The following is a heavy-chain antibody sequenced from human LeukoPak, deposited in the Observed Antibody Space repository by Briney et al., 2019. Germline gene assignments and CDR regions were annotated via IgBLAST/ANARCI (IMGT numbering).Heavy chain of an antibody. D-gene: IGHD3-10*01. Sequence: PGRSLRLSCAASGFTFSGYGMHWVRQAPGKGLEWVAVISYDGSNKYYADSVKGRFTISRDNAKNSLYLQMNSLRVEDTAVYYCARAGFTFSDYFGSFFDYWGQGTLVTVSS. CDR2: ISYDGSNK. J-gene: IGHJ4*02. CDR1: GFTFSGYG. CDR3: ARAGFTFSDYFGSFFDY. V-gene: IGHV3-30*03.